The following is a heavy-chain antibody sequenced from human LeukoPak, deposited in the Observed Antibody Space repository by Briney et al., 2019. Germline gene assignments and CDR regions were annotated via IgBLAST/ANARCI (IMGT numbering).Heavy chain of an antibody. CDR2: IYYSGST. Sequence: SETLSLTCTVSGGSISSGSYYWGWIRQPPGKGLEWIGRIYYSGSTYYNPSLQSRVTISIDTSKNQFSLKLSSVTAADTAVYYCASTYYYDSSGYALFDYWGQGTLVTVSS. CDR3: ASTYYYDSSGYALFDY. V-gene: IGHV4-39*01. D-gene: IGHD3-22*01. CDR1: GGSISSGSYY. J-gene: IGHJ4*02.